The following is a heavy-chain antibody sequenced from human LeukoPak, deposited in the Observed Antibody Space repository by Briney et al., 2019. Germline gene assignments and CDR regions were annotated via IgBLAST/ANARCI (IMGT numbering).Heavy chain of an antibody. J-gene: IGHJ4*02. V-gene: IGHV1-8*03. Sequence: ASVKVSSKASGYTFTSYDINWVRQATGQGLEWMGWMNPNSGNTGYAQKFQGRVTITRNTSISTAYMELSSLRSEDTAVYYCARVGSHVQLATIFLDYWGQGTLVTVSS. D-gene: IGHD5-24*01. CDR2: MNPNSGNT. CDR1: GYTFTSYD. CDR3: ARVGSHVQLATIFLDY.